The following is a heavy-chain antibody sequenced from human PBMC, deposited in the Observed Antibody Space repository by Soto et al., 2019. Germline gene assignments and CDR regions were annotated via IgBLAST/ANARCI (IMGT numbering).Heavy chain of an antibody. D-gene: IGHD3-16*01. V-gene: IGHV3-74*03. Sequence: EVQLVESGGGLVQPGGSLRLSCADSGFTFSGYWMHWVRQAPGKGLEWVSRINPGGTTTTYAGSVKGRFTISRDNAQNTVYLQMNSLRAEDTAVYYCARVALGSYVWFDPWGQGTLVTVSS. CDR2: INPGGTTT. CDR3: ARVALGSYVWFDP. CDR1: GFTFSGYW. J-gene: IGHJ5*02.